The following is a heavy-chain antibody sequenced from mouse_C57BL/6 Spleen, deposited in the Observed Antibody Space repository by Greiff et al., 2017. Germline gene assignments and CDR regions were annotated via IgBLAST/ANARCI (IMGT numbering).Heavy chain of an antibody. CDR3: ARRDYGTPGYFDY. Sequence: VQLQQSGPELVKPGASVKMSCKASGYTFTDYNMHWVKQSHGKSLEWIGYINPNNGSTSYNQKFKGKATLTVNKSSSTAYMELRSLTSEDSAVYYCARRDYGTPGYFDYWGQGTTLTVSS. D-gene: IGHD1-1*01. CDR1: GYTFTDYN. J-gene: IGHJ2*01. CDR2: INPNNGST. V-gene: IGHV1-22*01.